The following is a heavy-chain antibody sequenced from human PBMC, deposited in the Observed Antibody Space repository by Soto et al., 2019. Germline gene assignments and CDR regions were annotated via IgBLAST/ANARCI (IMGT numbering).Heavy chain of an antibody. CDR3: AKGYCSSTSCYNGYYYYGMDV. V-gene: IGHV3-23*01. Sequence: WGSLRLSCAASGFTFISYAISCVRHSPLKWREWVSAISGSGGSTYYADSVKGRFTISRDNSKNTLYLQMNSLRAEDTAVYYCAKGYCSSTSCYNGYYYYGMDVWGQGTTVTVSS. D-gene: IGHD2-2*02. CDR1: GFTFISYA. J-gene: IGHJ6*02. CDR2: ISGSGGST.